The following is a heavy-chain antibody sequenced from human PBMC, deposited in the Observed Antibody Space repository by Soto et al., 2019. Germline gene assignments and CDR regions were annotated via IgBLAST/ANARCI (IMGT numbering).Heavy chain of an antibody. CDR2: IIPIFGTA. CDR1: GGTFSSYA. Sequence: QVQLVQSGAEVKKPGSSVKVSCKASGGTFSSYAINWVRQAPGQGLEWMGGIIPIFGTADYAQKFQGRVTIPADESTSTAYMELSSLRSEDTAVYYCAWRITGSPNYYYGMDVWGQGTTVTVSS. CDR3: AWRITGSPNYYYGMDV. D-gene: IGHD1-20*01. V-gene: IGHV1-69*12. J-gene: IGHJ6*02.